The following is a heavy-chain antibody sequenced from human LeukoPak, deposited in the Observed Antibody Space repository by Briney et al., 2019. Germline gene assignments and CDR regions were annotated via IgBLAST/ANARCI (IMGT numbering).Heavy chain of an antibody. CDR1: GYTFTSYY. V-gene: IGHV1-46*01. D-gene: IGHD6-6*01. Sequence: GASVKVSCKASGYTFTSYYMHWVRQAAGQGREWMGIINPSGGSTSYAQKFQGRVTMTRDMSTSTVYTELSSLRSEDPAVYYCARDLLYSSSSAAGDYWGQGTLVTASS. J-gene: IGHJ4*02. CDR2: INPSGGST. CDR3: ARDLLYSSSSAAGDY.